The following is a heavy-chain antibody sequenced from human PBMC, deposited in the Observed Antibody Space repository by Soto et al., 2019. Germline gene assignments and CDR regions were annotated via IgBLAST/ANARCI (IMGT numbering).Heavy chain of an antibody. CDR1: GFTFSSYG. D-gene: IGHD1-26*01. V-gene: IGHV3-30*18. CDR3: AKGGCELLVGWFDP. J-gene: IGHJ5*02. CDR2: ISYDGSNK. Sequence: GGSLRLSCAASGFTFSSYGMHRVRQAPGKGLEWVAVISYDGSNKYYADSVKGRFTISRDNSKNTLYLQMNSLRAEDTTVYYCAKGGCELLVGWFDPWGQGTLVTVSS.